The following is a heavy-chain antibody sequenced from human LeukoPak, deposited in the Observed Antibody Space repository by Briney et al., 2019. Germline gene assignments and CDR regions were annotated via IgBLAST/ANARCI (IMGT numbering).Heavy chain of an antibody. V-gene: IGHV1-2*02. Sequence: ASVRVSCKASGYTFTGYYIHWMRQAPGQGLEWMGWMNPNRGDTSYAQKFQGRVTMTRDTPINTAYMELSGLTSDDTAVYYCGRRRIDCSDTGCYVDFWGQGTLVTVSS. CDR1: GYTFTGYY. CDR3: GRRRIDCSDTGCYVDF. D-gene: IGHD2-15*01. J-gene: IGHJ4*02. CDR2: MNPNRGDT.